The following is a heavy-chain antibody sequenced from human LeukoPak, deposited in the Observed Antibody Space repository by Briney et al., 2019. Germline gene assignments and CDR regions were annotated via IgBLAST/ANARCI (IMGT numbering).Heavy chain of an antibody. CDR1: GGSISSSSYY. CDR2: IYYSGST. CDR3: ARDLHVREDDGFVVVPAAIRDSSSWYGGHGDL. J-gene: IGHJ2*01. V-gene: IGHV4-39*07. D-gene: IGHD2-2*02. Sequence: SETLSLTCTVSGGSISSSSYYWGWIRQPPGKGLEWIGSIYYSGSTYYNPSLKSRVTMSVDTSKNQFSLKLSSVTAADTAVYYCARDLHVREDDGFVVVPAAIRDSSSWYGGHGDLWGRGTLVTVSS.